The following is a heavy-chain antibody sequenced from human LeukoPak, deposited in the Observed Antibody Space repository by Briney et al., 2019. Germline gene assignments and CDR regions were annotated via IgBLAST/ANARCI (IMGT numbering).Heavy chain of an antibody. J-gene: IGHJ4*02. D-gene: IGHD6-19*01. V-gene: IGHV3-23*01. CDR2: ISGSGGDT. CDR1: GFTFSSYA. CDR3: AKDGSPPGYSSD. Sequence: PGGSLRLSCAASGFTFSSYAMSWVRQAPGKGLERVSAISGSGGDTYYADSVKGRFTISRDNSKNTLYLQMNSLRAEDTAVYYCAKDGSPPGYSSDWGQGTLVTVSS.